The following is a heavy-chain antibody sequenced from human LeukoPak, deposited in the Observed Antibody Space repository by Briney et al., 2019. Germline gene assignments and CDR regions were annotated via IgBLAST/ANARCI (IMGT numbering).Heavy chain of an antibody. J-gene: IGHJ4*02. CDR2: ISGSGGST. V-gene: IGHV3-23*01. CDR1: GFTFSSYA. Sequence: PGGSLRLSCAASGFTFSSYAMSWVRQAPGKGLEWVSAISGSGGSTYYADSVKGRFTISRDNSKNTLYLQMNSLRAEDTAGYYCARDRRYCSSTSCYPDYYFDYWGQGTLVTVSS. D-gene: IGHD2-2*01. CDR3: ARDRRYCSSTSCYPDYYFDY.